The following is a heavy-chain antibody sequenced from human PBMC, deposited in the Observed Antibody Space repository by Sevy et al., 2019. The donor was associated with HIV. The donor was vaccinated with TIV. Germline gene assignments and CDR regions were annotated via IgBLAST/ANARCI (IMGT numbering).Heavy chain of an antibody. CDR1: GFIFGDYG. CDR2: FKSKIHGGTT. CDR3: TRWIRSQPIFDY. D-gene: IGHD5-12*01. V-gene: IGHV3-49*04. J-gene: IGHJ4*02. Sequence: GGSLRLPCTASGFIFGDYGMSWVRQAPGKGLEWIAFFKSKIHGGTTENAASVKGRFTISRDDSKNIVYLQMSNLKTEDTAVYYCTRWIRSQPIFDYWGQGPLVTVSS.